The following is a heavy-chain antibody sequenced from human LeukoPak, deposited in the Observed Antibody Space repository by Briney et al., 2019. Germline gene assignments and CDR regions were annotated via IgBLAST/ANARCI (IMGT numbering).Heavy chain of an antibody. V-gene: IGHV3-74*01. CDR1: GLTFSSYW. D-gene: IGHD5-18*01. J-gene: IGHJ5*02. CDR3: ARHLVSKYGYGFTGRGLNWFDP. Sequence: GGSLRLSCAASGLTFSSYWMHWVRQAPGKGLVWVSRINSDGSSTSYADSVKGRFTISRDNAKNTLYLQMNSLRAEDTAVYYCARHLVSKYGYGFTGRGLNWFDPWGQGTLVTVSS. CDR2: INSDGSST.